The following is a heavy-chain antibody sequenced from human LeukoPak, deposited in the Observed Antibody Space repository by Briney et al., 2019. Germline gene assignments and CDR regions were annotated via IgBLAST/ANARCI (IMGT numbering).Heavy chain of an antibody. Sequence: GGSLRLSCAASGFSFSSHGMSWVRQAPGKGLEWVSGINWNGGSTGYADSVKGRFTISRDNAKNSLYLQMNSLRAEDTALYYCARDLNWGRRSFDPWGQGTLVTVSS. CDR3: ARDLNWGRRSFDP. D-gene: IGHD3-16*01. CDR1: GFSFSSHG. J-gene: IGHJ5*02. CDR2: INWNGGST. V-gene: IGHV3-20*04.